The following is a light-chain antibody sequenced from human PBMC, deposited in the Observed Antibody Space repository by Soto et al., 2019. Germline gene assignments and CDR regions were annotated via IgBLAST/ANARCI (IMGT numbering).Light chain of an antibody. Sequence: QSVLTQPASVSGSPGQSITISCTGTRSDVGGYSYVSWYQQHPGKAPKLIIYEVNKRPSGVSDRFSGSKSGDTASLTISGLQPEDEADYSCSSFTDTNTPVVFGSGTKGTVL. V-gene: IGLV2-14*01. CDR3: SSFTDTNTPVV. CDR1: RSDVGGYSY. J-gene: IGLJ1*01. CDR2: EVN.